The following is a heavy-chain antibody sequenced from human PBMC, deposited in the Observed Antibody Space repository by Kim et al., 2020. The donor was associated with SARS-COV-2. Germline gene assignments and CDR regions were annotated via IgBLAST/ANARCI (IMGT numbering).Heavy chain of an antibody. J-gene: IGHJ3*02. D-gene: IGHD6-6*01. Sequence: YTPSLKSRVTISRDTSKTQFSLKQSSVTAADTAVYYCASEYSSSSYAFDIWGQGTMVPVSS. CDR3: ASEYSSSSYAFDI. V-gene: IGHV4-61*02.